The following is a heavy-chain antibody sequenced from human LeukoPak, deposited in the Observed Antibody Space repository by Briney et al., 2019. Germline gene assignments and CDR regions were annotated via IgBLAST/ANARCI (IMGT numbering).Heavy chain of an antibody. CDR1: GGTFSSYA. Sequence: ASVKVSCKASGGTFSSYAISWVRQAPGQGLEWMGGIIPIFGTANYAQKFQGRVTITADKSTSTAYMELSSLRSEDTAAYYCARMITFGGVFDYWGQGTLVTVSS. CDR3: ARMITFGGVFDY. CDR2: IIPIFGTA. D-gene: IGHD3-16*01. J-gene: IGHJ4*02. V-gene: IGHV1-69*06.